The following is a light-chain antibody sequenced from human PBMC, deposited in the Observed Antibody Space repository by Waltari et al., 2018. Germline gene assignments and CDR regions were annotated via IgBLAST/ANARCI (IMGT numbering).Light chain of an antibody. CDR1: SSDVGGYNS. CDR2: EVS. CDR3: SSYTSSSTRV. Sequence: QSALPQPASVSGSPGQSITISCTGTSSDVGGYNSVPWHQQHPGKAPKLMIYEVSNRPSGVSNRFSGSKSGNTASLTISGLQAEDEADYYCSSYTSSSTRVFGTGTKVTVL. V-gene: IGLV2-14*01. J-gene: IGLJ1*01.